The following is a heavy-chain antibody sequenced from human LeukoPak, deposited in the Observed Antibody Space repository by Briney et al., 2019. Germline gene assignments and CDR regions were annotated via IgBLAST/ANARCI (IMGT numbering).Heavy chain of an antibody. J-gene: IGHJ6*03. CDR3: ARDWGGSGYYLYYYYYYMDV. CDR2: ISSSSSTI. D-gene: IGHD3-22*01. CDR1: GFTFSSYS. Sequence: GGSLRLSCAASGFTFSSYSMNWVRQAPGKGLGWVSYISSSSSTIYYADSVKGRYTISRDNAKNSLYLQMNSLRAEDTAVYYCARDWGGSGYYLYYYYYYMDVWGKGTTVTASS. V-gene: IGHV3-48*04.